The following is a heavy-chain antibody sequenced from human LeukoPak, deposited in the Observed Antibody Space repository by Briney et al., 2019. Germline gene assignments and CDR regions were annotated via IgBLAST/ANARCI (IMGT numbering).Heavy chain of an antibody. CDR2: IKHSGST. Sequence: SETLSLPCAVYGGPFSGYYCSWIRQPPGKGLEWSGEIKHSGSTNYNPTLKSRVNVSVDTAKIQFSLKLSSVTAADTGVYYCARAKALGGGYTNYWGQGTLVTVSS. J-gene: IGHJ4*02. V-gene: IGHV4-34*01. CDR3: ARAKALGGGYTNY. CDR1: GGPFSGYY. D-gene: IGHD3-16*01.